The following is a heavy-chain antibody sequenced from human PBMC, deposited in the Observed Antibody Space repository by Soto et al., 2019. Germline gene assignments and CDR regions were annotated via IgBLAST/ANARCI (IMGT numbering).Heavy chain of an antibody. CDR2: IDPSDSYT. J-gene: IGHJ3*02. V-gene: IGHV5-10-1*01. D-gene: IGHD3-22*01. CDR3: ARRTWLSGAFDI. Sequence: EVQLVQSGAEVKKPGESLRISCKGSGYSFTSYSISWLRQMPGKGLEWMGRIDPSDSYTNYSPSLQGHVTISAHKSISTAYLQWSSLKASDTAMYYCARRTWLSGAFDIWGQGTMVTVSS. CDR1: GYSFTSYS.